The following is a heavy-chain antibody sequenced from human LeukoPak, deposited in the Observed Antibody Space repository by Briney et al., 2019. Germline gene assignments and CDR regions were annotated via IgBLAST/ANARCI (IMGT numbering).Heavy chain of an antibody. CDR2: INPNSGGT. CDR3: ARDLVRFLEWLSRTGYYYGMDV. D-gene: IGHD3-3*01. V-gene: IGHV1-2*02. Sequence: ASVKVSCMAYGYTFTGYYMHWVRQAPGQGLEWMGWINPNSGGTNYAQKFQGRVTMTRDTSISTAYMELSRLRSDDTAVYYCARDLVRFLEWLSRTGYYYGMDVWGQGTTVTVSS. J-gene: IGHJ6*02. CDR1: GYTFTGYY.